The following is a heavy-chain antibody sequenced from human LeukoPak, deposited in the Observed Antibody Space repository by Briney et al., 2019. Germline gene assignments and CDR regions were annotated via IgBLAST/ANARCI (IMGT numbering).Heavy chain of an antibody. Sequence: EASVKASCKTSGYTFSGYCMHWVRQAPGQGLEWMGWISPNSGDTNYAQKFQGRVTMTRDTSIRTVYMELSSLRSDDTAVYYCARDYYHSGRFFDYWGQGTLVTVSS. CDR2: ISPNSGDT. CDR3: ARDYYHSGRFFDY. V-gene: IGHV1-2*02. CDR1: GYTFSGYC. D-gene: IGHD3-10*01. J-gene: IGHJ4*02.